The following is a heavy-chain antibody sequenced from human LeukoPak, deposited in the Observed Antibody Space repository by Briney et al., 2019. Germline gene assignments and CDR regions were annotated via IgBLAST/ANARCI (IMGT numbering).Heavy chain of an antibody. CDR2: INPSGGST. CDR3: AREKVRFTPRLIFDP. D-gene: IGHD3-16*01. Sequence: ASVKVSCKASGYTFTSYYMHWVRQAPGQGLEWMGIINPSGGSTSYAQKFQGRVTMTRDTSTSTVYMELSSLRSEDTAVYYCAREKVRFTPRLIFDPWGQGTLVTVSS. V-gene: IGHV1-46*01. J-gene: IGHJ5*02. CDR1: GYTFTSYY.